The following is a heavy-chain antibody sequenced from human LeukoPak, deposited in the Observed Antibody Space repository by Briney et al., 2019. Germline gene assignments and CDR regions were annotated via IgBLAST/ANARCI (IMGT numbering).Heavy chain of an antibody. CDR2: IDYTGST. Sequence: SETLSLTCTVSGDSIRTYSWSWIQQSPGKGLEWIGYIDYTGSTNYNPSLKSRVTISVDTSKNHFSLKLTSVTAADTAVYYCARHPVLLSGMDVWGQGTTVTVSS. D-gene: IGHD3-10*01. CDR3: ARHPVLLSGMDV. V-gene: IGHV4-59*08. CDR1: GDSIRTYS. J-gene: IGHJ6*02.